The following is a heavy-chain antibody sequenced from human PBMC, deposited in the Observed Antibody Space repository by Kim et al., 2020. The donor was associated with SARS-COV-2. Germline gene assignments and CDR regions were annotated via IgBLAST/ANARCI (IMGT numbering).Heavy chain of an antibody. CDR1: GFTFSSYG. CDR2: IWYDGSNK. V-gene: IGHV3-33*01. CDR3: ARAGGIAHYYDSSGYYYTHPTTQDAFDI. Sequence: GGSLRLSCAASGFTFSSYGMHWVRQAPGKGLEWVAVIWYDGSNKYYADSVKGRFTISRDNSKNTLYLQMNSLRAEDTAVYYCARAGGIAHYYDSSGYYYTHPTTQDAFDIWGQGTMVTVSS. J-gene: IGHJ3*02. D-gene: IGHD3-22*01.